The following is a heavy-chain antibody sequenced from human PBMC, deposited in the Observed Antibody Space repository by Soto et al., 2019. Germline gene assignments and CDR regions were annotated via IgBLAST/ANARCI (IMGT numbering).Heavy chain of an antibody. J-gene: IGHJ4*02. V-gene: IGHV3-48*02. CDR2: ISSSSSTI. D-gene: IGHD6-13*01. Sequence: EVQLVESGGGLVQPGGSLRLSCAASGFTFSSYSMNWVRQAPGKGLEWVSYISSSSSTIYYADSVKGRFTISRDNAKNSLYLQMNSLRDEDTAVHYCAREYAAAAGTAYDYWGQGTLVTVSS. CDR3: AREYAAAAGTAYDY. CDR1: GFTFSSYS.